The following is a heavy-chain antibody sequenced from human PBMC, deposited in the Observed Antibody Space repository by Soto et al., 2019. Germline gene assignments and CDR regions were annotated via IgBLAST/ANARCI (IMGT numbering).Heavy chain of an antibody. D-gene: IGHD3-10*01. CDR1: GGSISRYY. CDR2: MYNTGST. Sequence: SETLSLTCTVSGGSISRYYWSWIRQPPGKGLEWIGYMYNTGSTYYNPSLKSRVTISVDRSKNQFSLKLSSVTAADTAVYYCARVPGPWGQGTLVTVSS. V-gene: IGHV4-59*12. J-gene: IGHJ5*02. CDR3: ARVPGP.